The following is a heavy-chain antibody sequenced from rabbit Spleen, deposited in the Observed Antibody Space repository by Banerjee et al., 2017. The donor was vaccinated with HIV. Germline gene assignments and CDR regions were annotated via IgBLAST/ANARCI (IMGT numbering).Heavy chain of an antibody. D-gene: IGHD1-1*01. CDR2: IDVGSSGGT. V-gene: IGHV1S45*01. CDR3: ARDLVAVIGWNFNL. J-gene: IGHJ4*01. Sequence: QEQLEESGGDLVKPEGSLTLTCKASGFSFSNGYVMCWVRQAPGKGLEWIACIDVGSSGGTYYASWVNGRFTISSHNAQNTLFLQLSSLTAADTATYFCARDLVAVIGWNFNLWGPGTLVTVS. CDR1: GFSFSNGYV.